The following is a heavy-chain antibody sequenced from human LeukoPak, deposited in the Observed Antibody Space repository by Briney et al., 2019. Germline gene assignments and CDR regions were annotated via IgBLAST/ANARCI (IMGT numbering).Heavy chain of an antibody. J-gene: IGHJ4*02. CDR3: ARGYSHPEY. D-gene: IGHD5-18*01. Sequence: SGTLSLTCTVSGGSISSYYWSWIRQPPGKGLEWIGYIYSSGSTFYNPSLRSRVTITMDTSKNQVSLNLSSVTAADTAVYYCARGYSHPEYWGQGTLVTVSS. V-gene: IGHV4-59*01. CDR2: IYSSGST. CDR1: GGSISSYY.